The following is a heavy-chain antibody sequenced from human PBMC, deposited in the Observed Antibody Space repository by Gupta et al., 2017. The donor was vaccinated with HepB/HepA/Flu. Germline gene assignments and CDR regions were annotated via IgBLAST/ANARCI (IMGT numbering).Heavy chain of an antibody. CDR1: GDSISSSTYF. J-gene: IGHJ4*02. V-gene: IGHV4-39*01. CDR2: IYYSGST. Sequence: QLQLQESGPGLVKPSETLSLTCTVSGDSISSSTYFWGWIRQPPGKGLKWIGSIYYSGSTYYNPSLKTRVTISIDTSKNQFSLKLSSVTAADTAVYYCARRTGSAWKGGFDYWGQGTLVTVSS. CDR3: ARRTGSAWKGGFDY. D-gene: IGHD6-19*01.